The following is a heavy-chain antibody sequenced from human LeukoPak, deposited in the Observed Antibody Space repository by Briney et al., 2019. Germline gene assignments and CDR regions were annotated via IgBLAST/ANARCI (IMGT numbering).Heavy chain of an antibody. D-gene: IGHD1-7*01. CDR1: GGSFSGCY. V-gene: IGHV4-34*01. CDR3: ARDRRRTILPGGTPHVWFDP. J-gene: IGHJ5*02. Sequence: PSETLSLTCAVYGGSFSGCYWSWIRQPPGKGLEWIGEINHSGSTNYNPSLKSRVTISVDTSKNQFSLKLSSVTAADTAVYYCARDRRRTILPGGTPHVWFDPWGQGTLVTVSS. CDR2: INHSGST.